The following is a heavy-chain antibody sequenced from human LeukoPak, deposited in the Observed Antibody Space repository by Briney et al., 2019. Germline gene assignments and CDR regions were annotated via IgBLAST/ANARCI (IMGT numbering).Heavy chain of an antibody. V-gene: IGHV3-48*01. Sequence: GGSLRLSCAASGFTFSGFSMNWVRLAPGKGLELVSYISSSTDPTYYADSVKGRFTISRDNAKSSLYLQMNSLRAEDTAVYYCARAVSNYYFWYFDLWGRGTLVTVSS. J-gene: IGHJ2*01. CDR2: ISSSTDPT. CDR1: GFTFSGFS. D-gene: IGHD4-11*01. CDR3: ARAVSNYYFWYFDL.